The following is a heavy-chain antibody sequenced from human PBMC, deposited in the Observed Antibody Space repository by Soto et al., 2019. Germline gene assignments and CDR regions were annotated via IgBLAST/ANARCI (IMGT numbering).Heavy chain of an antibody. CDR3: VSSLNYDFWRDGGRHFYFDY. J-gene: IGHJ4*02. CDR1: GGSISSSYW. Sequence: QVQLQESGPGLVKPSGTLSLTCAVSGGSISSSYWWNWVRQTPRGGLEWIGEVYHGGTTNNNPSLQHRVTIPVDKSKNQFSLKLTSVTAADTAVYYCVSSLNYDFWRDGGRHFYFDYWGRGILATVSS. D-gene: IGHD3-3*01. V-gene: IGHV4-4*02. CDR2: VYHGGTT.